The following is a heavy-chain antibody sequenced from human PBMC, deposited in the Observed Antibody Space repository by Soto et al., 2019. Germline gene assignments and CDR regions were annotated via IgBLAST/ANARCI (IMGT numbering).Heavy chain of an antibody. CDR3: AKDEYYYDSSGYYPQYYFDL. CDR1: GFTFSSYG. V-gene: IGHV3-30*18. D-gene: IGHD3-22*01. Sequence: PGGSLRLSCAASGFTFSSYGMHWVRQAPGKGLEWVAVISYDGSNKYYADSVKGRFTISRDNSKNTLYLQMNSLRAEDTAVYYCAKDEYYYDSSGYYPQYYFDLWGQGNMVTVSS. J-gene: IGHJ4*02. CDR2: ISYDGSNK.